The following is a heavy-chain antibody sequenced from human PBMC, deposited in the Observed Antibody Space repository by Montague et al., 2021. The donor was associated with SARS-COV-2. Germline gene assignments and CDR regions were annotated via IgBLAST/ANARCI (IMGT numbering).Heavy chain of an antibody. V-gene: IGHV4-34*01. CDR2: INHSGST. D-gene: IGHD2-21*01. CDR1: GGSFSGYY. CDR3: AREVRGRIVVVIPIPYYYFDY. J-gene: IGHJ4*02. Sequence: SETLSLTCAVYGGSFSGYYWSWIRQPPGKGLEWIGEINHSGSTNYNPSLKSRVTISVDTSKNQFSLKLSSVTAADTAVYYCAREVRGRIVVVIPIPYYYFDYWGQGTLVTVSS.